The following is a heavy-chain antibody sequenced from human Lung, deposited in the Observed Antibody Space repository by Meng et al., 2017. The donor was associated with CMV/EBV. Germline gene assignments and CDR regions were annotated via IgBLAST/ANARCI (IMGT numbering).Heavy chain of an antibody. CDR3: ARDRGVDDFDGGVNCFDA. V-gene: IGHV1-2*02. D-gene: IGHD3-16*01. CDR2: INPNSGDT. J-gene: IGHJ5*02. Sequence: SVXVSXXASGYTFTGYDIHWVRQAPGQGLEWMGWINPNSGDTNYAQKFQGRVTMTRDTSISTAYMELSRLRSDDTAVYYCARDRGVDDFDGGVNCFDAWGQGXLVTVSS. CDR1: GYTFTGYD.